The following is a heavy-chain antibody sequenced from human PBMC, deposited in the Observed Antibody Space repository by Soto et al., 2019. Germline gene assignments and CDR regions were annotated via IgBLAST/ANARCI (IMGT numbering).Heavy chain of an antibody. CDR1: CGSISSGGYY. V-gene: IGHV4-31*03. CDR2: IYYSGST. CDR3: ARVPYIAAAGTLRFLFDY. Sequence: PSETLSLTCTVSCGSISSGGYYWSWIRQHPGKGLEWIGYIYYSGSTYYNPSLKSRVTISVDTSKNQFSLKLSSVTAADTAVYYCARVPYIAAAGTLRFLFDYWGQGTLVTVSS. D-gene: IGHD6-13*01. J-gene: IGHJ4*02.